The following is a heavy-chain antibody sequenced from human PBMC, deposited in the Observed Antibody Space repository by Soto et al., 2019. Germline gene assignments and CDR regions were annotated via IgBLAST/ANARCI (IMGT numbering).Heavy chain of an antibody. V-gene: IGHV3-23*01. D-gene: IGHD2-15*01. CDR1: GFTFSSYA. CDR2: VSIGGST. J-gene: IGHJ4*02. Sequence: DVQLLGSGGGLVQPEGSLRLSCAAAGFTFSSYAMGWVRQGPGKGLEWVAVVSIGGSTHYADSVRGRFTISRDNSKTTLSLQMNSLTAEDTAVYFCAKRRGAGGHFESWGQGALVTVSS. CDR3: AKRRGAGGHFES.